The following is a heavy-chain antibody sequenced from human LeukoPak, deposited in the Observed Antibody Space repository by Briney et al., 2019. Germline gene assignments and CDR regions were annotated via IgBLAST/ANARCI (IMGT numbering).Heavy chain of an antibody. CDR3: ARDRGYSYGYYDAFDI. CDR2: IYYSGST. Sequence: SETLSLNCTGSTVSISSYCWSWIRQPPGKGLEWIGYIYYSGSTNYNSSLKSRVTISVGTSKNQFSLKLSSVTAAGTAVYYCARDRGYSYGYYDAFDIWGQGTMVTVSS. CDR1: TVSISSYC. V-gene: IGHV4-59*01. J-gene: IGHJ3*02. D-gene: IGHD5-18*01.